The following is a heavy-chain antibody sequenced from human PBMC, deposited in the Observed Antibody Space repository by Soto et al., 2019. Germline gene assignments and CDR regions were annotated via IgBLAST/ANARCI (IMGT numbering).Heavy chain of an antibody. CDR3: ARNGQFYGDYVNY. V-gene: IGHV3-48*04. J-gene: IGHJ4*02. Sequence: GGSLRLSCAASGFTFSSYSMNWVRQAPGKGLEWVSYISSSSSTIYYADSVKGRFTISRDNAKNSLYLQMNSLRAEDTAVYYCARNGQFYGDYVNYWGQGTLVTVSS. CDR1: GFTFSSYS. CDR2: ISSSSSTI. D-gene: IGHD4-17*01.